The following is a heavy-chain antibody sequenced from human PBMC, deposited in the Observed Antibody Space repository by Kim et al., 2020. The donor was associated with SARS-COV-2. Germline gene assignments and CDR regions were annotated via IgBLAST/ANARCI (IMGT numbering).Heavy chain of an antibody. CDR3: ARGLDYVWGSYNWFDP. CDR1: GYTFTSYA. Sequence: ASVKVSCKASGYTFTSYAMNWVRQAPGQGLEWMGWINTNTGNPTYAQGFTGRFVFSLDTSVSTAYLQISSLKAEDTAVYYFARGLDYVWGSYNWFDPWGQGTLVTVSS. J-gene: IGHJ5*02. V-gene: IGHV7-4-1*02. D-gene: IGHD3-16*01. CDR2: INTNTGNP.